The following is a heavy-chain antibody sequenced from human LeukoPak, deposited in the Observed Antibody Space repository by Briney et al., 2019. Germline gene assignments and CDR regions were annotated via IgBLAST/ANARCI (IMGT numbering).Heavy chain of an antibody. J-gene: IGHJ4*02. V-gene: IGHV3-23*01. CDR2: FSGSEVRT. CDR1: VFPFSSYA. CDR3: GEAYYYRSGRYQGPY. D-gene: IGHD3-10*01. Sequence: GGSLRLSCAVSVFPFSSYAVSWVRQARGEGREWVSPFSGSEVRTYHAVCVEGRFTISRDSCKRTLFLQMNILRAEDTAVYYCGEAYYYRSGRYQGPYWGQGTLVTVSS.